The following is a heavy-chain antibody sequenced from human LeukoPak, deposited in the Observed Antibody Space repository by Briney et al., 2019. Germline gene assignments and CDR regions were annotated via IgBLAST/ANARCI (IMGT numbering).Heavy chain of an antibody. CDR1: GFTFSSYS. Sequence: GGSLRLSCAASGFTFSSYSMNWVRQAPGKGLEWASSISSSSSYIYYADSVKGRFTISRDNAKNSLYLQMNSLRAEDTAVYYCARTHGRYCSTSCYMGAFDIWGQGTMVTVSS. V-gene: IGHV3-21*01. CDR3: ARTHGRYCSTSCYMGAFDI. J-gene: IGHJ3*02. D-gene: IGHD2-2*02. CDR2: ISSSSSYI.